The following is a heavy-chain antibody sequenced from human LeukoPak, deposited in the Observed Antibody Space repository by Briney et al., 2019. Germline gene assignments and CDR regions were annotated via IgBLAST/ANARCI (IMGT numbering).Heavy chain of an antibody. Sequence: SVKVSCKASGGSFSTYAISWVRQAPGQGLEWMGGIIPIIGPPNYAQKFQGRVTITADKSTTTAYMELSSLRSEDTAVYYCAREGTTMVRGTYYYYMDVWGKGTTVTVSS. CDR1: GGSFSTYA. J-gene: IGHJ6*03. CDR3: AREGTTMVRGTYYYYMDV. CDR2: IIPIIGPP. V-gene: IGHV1-69*06. D-gene: IGHD3-10*01.